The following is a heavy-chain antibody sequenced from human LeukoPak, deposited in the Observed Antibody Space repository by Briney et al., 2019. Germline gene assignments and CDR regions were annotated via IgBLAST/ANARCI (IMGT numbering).Heavy chain of an antibody. CDR1: GFTFMSYA. Sequence: TGGSLRLSCAVSGFTFMSYAMSWVRQAPGKGLEWVSVISASGGSTYYANSVKGRFTISRDNSKNTLYLQMNSLRAEDTAVYHCANGGYSGYDPVDYWGQGTLVTVSS. CDR3: ANGGYSGYDPVDY. J-gene: IGHJ4*02. D-gene: IGHD5-12*01. CDR2: ISASGGST. V-gene: IGHV3-23*01.